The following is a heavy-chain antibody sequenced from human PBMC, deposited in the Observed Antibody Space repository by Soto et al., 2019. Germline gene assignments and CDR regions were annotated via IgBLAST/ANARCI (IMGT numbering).Heavy chain of an antibody. J-gene: IGHJ4*02. Sequence: EVQLVESGGGLVQPGGSLRLSCAASGFTFSSYWMHWVRQAPGKGLVWVSRINSDGSSTSYADSVKGRFTISRDNAKNTLYLQMNSLRAEDTAVYYCVSSEAWELPNYWGQGTLVTVSS. CDR1: GFTFSSYW. D-gene: IGHD1-26*01. V-gene: IGHV3-74*01. CDR2: INSDGSST. CDR3: VSSEAWELPNY.